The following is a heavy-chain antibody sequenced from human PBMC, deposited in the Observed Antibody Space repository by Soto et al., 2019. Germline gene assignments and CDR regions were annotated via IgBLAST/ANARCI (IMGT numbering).Heavy chain of an antibody. CDR3: AKVAYDFWTTYNRQGVHFDS. J-gene: IGHJ4*02. CDR2: ISGSGDAT. V-gene: IGHV3-23*01. Sequence: GGSLRLSCAASGFTFSAYAMSWVRQAPGKGLEWVSVISGSGDATFYADSVKGRFTISRGNSRNTLYLQMSSLSVEDTAIYFCAKVAYDFWTTYNRQGVHFDSWGQGXLVTVSS. D-gene: IGHD3-3*01. CDR1: GFTFSAYA.